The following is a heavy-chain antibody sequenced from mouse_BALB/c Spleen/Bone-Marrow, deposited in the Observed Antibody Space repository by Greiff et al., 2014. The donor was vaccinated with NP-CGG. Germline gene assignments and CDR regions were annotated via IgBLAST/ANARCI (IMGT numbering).Heavy chain of an antibody. D-gene: IGHD1-1*01. CDR3: AREGYYYGSSYGNAMDY. V-gene: IGHV1-20*02. Sequence: VQLQQSGPELVKPGASVKISRKASGYSFTGYFMNWVMQSHGKSLEWIGRINPYNGDTFYNQKFKGKATLTVDKSSSTAHMELRSLASEDSAVYYCAREGYYYGSSYGNAMDYWGQGTSVTVSS. J-gene: IGHJ4*01. CDR2: INPYNGDT. CDR1: GYSFTGYF.